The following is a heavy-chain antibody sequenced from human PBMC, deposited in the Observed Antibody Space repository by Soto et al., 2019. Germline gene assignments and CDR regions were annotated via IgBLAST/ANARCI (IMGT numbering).Heavy chain of an antibody. CDR1: GGSFSGYY. CDR2: INHSGST. D-gene: IGHD2-8*02. V-gene: IGHV4-34*01. CDR3: ARDKITGLFDY. J-gene: IGHJ4*02. Sequence: QVQLQQWGAGLLKPWKTLSLTCADYGGSFSGYYWTWSRQPPGTGLEWIGEINHSGSTNYNPSLKSRVTISVDTSKNQFSQKLTSVTAADTAVYYCARDKITGLFDYWGQGTLVTVSS.